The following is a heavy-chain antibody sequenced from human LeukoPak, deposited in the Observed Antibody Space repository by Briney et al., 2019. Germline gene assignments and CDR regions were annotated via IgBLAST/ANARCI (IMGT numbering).Heavy chain of an antibody. Sequence: SETLSLTCTVSGGSMSHHWSWIRQSPGKGLEWIGYISHTASTNYNPSLKSRVTISVDTSKNQFSLKLSTVTAADTAVYYCARVRMGVVPAASHTFDIWGQGTMVTVSS. J-gene: IGHJ3*02. V-gene: IGHV4-59*11. CDR2: ISHTAST. CDR1: GGSMSHH. CDR3: ARVRMGVVPAASHTFDI. D-gene: IGHD2-2*01.